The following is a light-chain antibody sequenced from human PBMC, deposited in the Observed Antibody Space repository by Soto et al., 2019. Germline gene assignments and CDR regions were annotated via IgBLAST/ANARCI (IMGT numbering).Light chain of an antibody. CDR1: TSNIGSNY. V-gene: IGLV1-47*01. CDR2: RND. J-gene: IGLJ1*01. Sequence: QSALTQPPSASGTPGQRVTISCSGSTSNIGSNYVYWYQQLPGTAPKLLIYRNDQRPSGVPDRFSGSKSGTSASLAISGLRSEDEADYHCAPWDDRLAGPIVGTGTKVTVL. CDR3: APWDDRLAGPI.